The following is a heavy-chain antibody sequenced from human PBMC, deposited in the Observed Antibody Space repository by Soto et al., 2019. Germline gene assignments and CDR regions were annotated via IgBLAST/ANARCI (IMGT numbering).Heavy chain of an antibody. CDR2: ICSSICFI. CDR3: AREGGYEILTGYLGY. J-gene: IGHJ4*02. Sequence: GGSLRLSCAASGFTFSSYSMNWVRQAPGKGLEWVSFICSSICFIFYADSLEGRFTISRDNAMNSLYLQLNSLRAEDTAVYYCAREGGYEILTGYLGYWGQGALVTVSS. CDR1: GFTFSSYS. V-gene: IGHV3-21*01. D-gene: IGHD3-9*01.